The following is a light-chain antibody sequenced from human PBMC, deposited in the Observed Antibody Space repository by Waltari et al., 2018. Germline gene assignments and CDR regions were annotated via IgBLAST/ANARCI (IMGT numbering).Light chain of an antibody. CDR1: QSLPDSNGDNY. V-gene: IGKV2-28*01. CDR2: LGS. Sequence: IVMTQSPLSLPVSPGEPASISCRSSQSLPDSNGDNYLAWYLQKPGQPPQLLIYLGSIRASGVPGRVSGSGSGTDFTLKISRVEADDVGVYYCMQTLQTPVCTFGPGTKVDIK. CDR3: MQTLQTPVCT. J-gene: IGKJ3*01.